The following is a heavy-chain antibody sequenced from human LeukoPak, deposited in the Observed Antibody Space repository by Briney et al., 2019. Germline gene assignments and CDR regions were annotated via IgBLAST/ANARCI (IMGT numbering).Heavy chain of an antibody. D-gene: IGHD3-22*01. CDR3: AADGSPHYYDSSGYYYDY. V-gene: IGHV3-7*03. CDR2: IKQDGSVK. Sequence: GGSLRLSCAASGFIFSGYCMSWVRQTPGKGLEWVANIKQDGSVKNSVDSMKGRFTISRDNTKNSLYLQMNSLRGEDTAVYYCAADGSPHYYDSSGYYYDYWGQGTLVTVSS. J-gene: IGHJ4*02. CDR1: GFIFSGYC.